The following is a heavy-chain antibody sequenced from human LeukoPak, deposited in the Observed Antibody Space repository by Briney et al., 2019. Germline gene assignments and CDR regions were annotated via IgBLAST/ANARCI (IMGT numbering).Heavy chain of an antibody. Sequence: ASVKVSCKASGYIFTSYGISWVRQAPGQGLEWMGWISAYNGNTNYAQNFQGRVTMTSDTSARTVYMELSSLRSEDTAIYYCARIRDGYNDAYDMWGQGTVVTVPS. D-gene: IGHD5-24*01. J-gene: IGHJ3*02. CDR3: ARIRDGYNDAYDM. CDR2: ISAYNGNT. CDR1: GYIFTSYG. V-gene: IGHV1-18*01.